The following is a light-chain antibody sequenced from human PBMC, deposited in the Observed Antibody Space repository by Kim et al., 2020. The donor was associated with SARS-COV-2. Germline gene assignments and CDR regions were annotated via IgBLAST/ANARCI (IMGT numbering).Light chain of an antibody. J-gene: IGLJ3*02. V-gene: IGLV4-69*01. CDR3: QTWGTGIRV. CDR2: LNSDGSH. CDR1: SGHSSYA. Sequence: QPVLTQSPSASASLGASVKLTCTLSSGHSSYAIAWHQQQPEKGPRYLMKLNSDGSHSKGDGIPDRFSGSSSGAERYLTISSLQSEDEADYYCQTWGTGIRVFGGGTQLT.